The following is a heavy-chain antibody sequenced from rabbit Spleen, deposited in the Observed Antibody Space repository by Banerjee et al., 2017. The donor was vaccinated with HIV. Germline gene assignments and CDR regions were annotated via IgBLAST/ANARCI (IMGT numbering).Heavy chain of an antibody. CDR2: IWTNSGAT. CDR3: ARDSGSSFSSYGMDL. CDR1: GFSFSSSNY. V-gene: IGHV1S40*01. J-gene: IGHJ6*01. Sequence: QSLEESGGGLVQPEGSLTLTCTASGFSFSSSNYMCWVRQAPGKGLEWIGGIWTNSGATHYASWAKGRFTISKTSSTTVTLQMTSLTAADTATYFCARDSGSSFSSYGMDLWGQGTLVTVS. D-gene: IGHD8-1*01.